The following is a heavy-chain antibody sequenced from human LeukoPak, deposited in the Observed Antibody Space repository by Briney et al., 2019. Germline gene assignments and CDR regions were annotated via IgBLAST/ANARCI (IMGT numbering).Heavy chain of an antibody. CDR3: AKAGDYSVYYFDY. D-gene: IGHD4-17*01. V-gene: IGHV3-23*01. CDR2: ISGSGGST. CDR1: GFTFSDYY. J-gene: IGHJ4*02. Sequence: GGSLRLSCAASGFTFSDYYMSWVRQAPGKGLEWVSAISGSGGSTYYADSVKGRFTISRDNSKNTLYLQMNSLRAEDTAVYYCAKAGDYSVYYFDYWGQGTLVTVSS.